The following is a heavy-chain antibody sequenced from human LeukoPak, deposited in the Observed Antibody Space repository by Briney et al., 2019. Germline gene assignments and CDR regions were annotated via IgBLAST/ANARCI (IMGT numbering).Heavy chain of an antibody. V-gene: IGHV4-61*02. CDR1: GGSISSGSYY. D-gene: IGHD3-22*01. J-gene: IGHJ4*02. CDR2: IYTSGST. CDR3: ARGPLGGVVVRY. Sequence: SQTLSLTCTVSGGSISSGSYYWSWIRQPAGKGLEWIGRIYTSGSTNYNPSLKSRVTISVDTSKNQFSLKLSSVTAADTAVYYCARGPLGGVVVRYWGQGTLVTVSP.